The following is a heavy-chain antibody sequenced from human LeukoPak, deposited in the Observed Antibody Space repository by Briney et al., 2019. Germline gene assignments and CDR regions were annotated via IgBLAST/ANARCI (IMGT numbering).Heavy chain of an antibody. CDR3: ARDRGGSSWYQFDY. D-gene: IGHD6-13*01. J-gene: IGHJ4*02. Sequence: PGGSLRLSCAASGFTFSSYSMNWVRQAPGKGLEWVSSISSSSSYIYYADSVKGRFTISRDNAKNSLYLQMNSLRAEDTAVNYCARDRGGSSWYQFDYWGQGTLVTVSS. V-gene: IGHV3-21*01. CDR2: ISSSSSYI. CDR1: GFTFSSYS.